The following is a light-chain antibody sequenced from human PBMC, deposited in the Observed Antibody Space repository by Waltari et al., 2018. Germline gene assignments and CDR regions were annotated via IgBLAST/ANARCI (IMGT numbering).Light chain of an antibody. V-gene: IGLV2-14*01. J-gene: IGLJ2*01. CDR3: SSYTSSNTLV. Sequence: QSALTQPASVSGSPGQSITISCTGTSSDVGAYNYVSWYQQHPGKAPKFMIYAGSNRPSGVSDRVSGSKSGNTASLTNSELQAEDEADYYCSSYTSSNTLVFGGGTKLTVL. CDR2: AGS. CDR1: SSDVGAYNY.